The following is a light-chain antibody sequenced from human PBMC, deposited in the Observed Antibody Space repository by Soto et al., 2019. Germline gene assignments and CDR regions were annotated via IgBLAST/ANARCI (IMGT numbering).Light chain of an antibody. J-gene: IGLJ1*01. CDR2: GVT. CDR1: SSDIGAYNY. CDR3: FSHRSGDSHV. V-gene: IGLV2-14*01. Sequence: QSVLTQPASVSGSPGQWITISCTGTSSDIGAYNYVSWYQQYPGKAPKLMIYGVTNRPSGVSNRFSGSKTGNTASLTISGLQAEDEADYYCFSHRSGDSHVFGTGNKVTVL.